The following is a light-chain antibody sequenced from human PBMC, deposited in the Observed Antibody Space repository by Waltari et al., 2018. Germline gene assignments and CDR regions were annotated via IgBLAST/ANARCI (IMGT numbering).Light chain of an antibody. V-gene: IGLV2-23*02. J-gene: IGLJ3*02. CDR2: GVN. CDR1: SSVIGSYNV. Sequence: QSALTQPASVSGSRGQSITISCTGSSSVIGSYNVVSWYQHHPGKAPKRLIYGVNNRPSGVSNRFSGSKSGNTASLTISGLQAEDEADYYCSSYAGSVVFGGGTKLTVL. CDR3: SSYAGSVV.